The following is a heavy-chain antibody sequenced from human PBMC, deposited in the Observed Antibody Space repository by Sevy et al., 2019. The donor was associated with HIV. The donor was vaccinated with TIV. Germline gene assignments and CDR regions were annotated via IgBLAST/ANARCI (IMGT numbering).Heavy chain of an antibody. CDR2: TYYRSKWYN. Sequence: SQTLSLTCAISGDSVSSNSAAWNWIRQSPSRGLEWLGRTYYRSKWYNDYAVSVKSRITIHPDTSKNQYSLQLNSVTPEDTAVYYCARGLRWLQRLAGRIYYYYGMDVWGQGTTVTVSS. CDR3: ARGLRWLQRLAGRIYYYYGMDV. CDR1: GDSVSSNSAA. J-gene: IGHJ6*02. D-gene: IGHD5-12*01. V-gene: IGHV6-1*01.